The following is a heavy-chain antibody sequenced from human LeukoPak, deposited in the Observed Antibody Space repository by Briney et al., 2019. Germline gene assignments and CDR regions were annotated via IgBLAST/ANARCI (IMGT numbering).Heavy chain of an antibody. CDR1: GFPLNSHH. CDR2: ISSTSSAI. J-gene: IGHJ4*02. Sequence: GGSLRLSCAASGFPLNSHHMNWVRQAPGKGLEWVSYISSTSSAIYYADSVKGRFTMTRDNAKNSLYPHMNSLRDEDTAVYYCARDRPNWGIDCWGQGTLVTVSS. CDR3: ARDRPNWGIDC. V-gene: IGHV3-48*02. D-gene: IGHD7-27*01.